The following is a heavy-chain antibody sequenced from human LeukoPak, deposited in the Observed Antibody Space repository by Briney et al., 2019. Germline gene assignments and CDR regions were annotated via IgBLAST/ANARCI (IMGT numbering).Heavy chain of an antibody. CDR1: GYTFTRYG. D-gene: IGHD6-6*01. V-gene: IGHV1-8*03. J-gene: IGHJ5*02. CDR2: ISAYNGYT. CDR3: ARGRAARPRRHGSNWFDP. Sequence: ASVKVSCKASGYTFTRYGINWVRQAPGQGLEWMGRISAYNGYTNYAQKFQGRVTITWNTSISTAYMELSSLRSEDTAVYYCARGRAARPRRHGSNWFDPWGQGTLVTVSS.